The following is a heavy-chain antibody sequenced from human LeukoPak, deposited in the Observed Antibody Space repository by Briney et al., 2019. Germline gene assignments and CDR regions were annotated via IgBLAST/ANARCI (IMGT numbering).Heavy chain of an antibody. Sequence: GGSLRLSCVASGFTFGKYWMSWVRQAPGKGLEWVAVISYDGSNKYYADSVKGRFTISRDNSKNTLYLQMNSLRAEDTAVYYCATGIRYCSSTSCTYFDYWGQGTLVTVSS. CDR2: ISYDGSNK. CDR3: ATGIRYCSSTSCTYFDY. J-gene: IGHJ4*02. D-gene: IGHD2-2*01. V-gene: IGHV3-30*03. CDR1: GFTFGKYW.